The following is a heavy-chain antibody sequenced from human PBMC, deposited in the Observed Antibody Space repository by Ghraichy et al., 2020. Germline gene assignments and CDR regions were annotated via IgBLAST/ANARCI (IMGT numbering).Heavy chain of an antibody. Sequence: GGSLRLSCAASGFRFDDHAMHWVRQRPGKGLEWVSGISWNSFSVGYADSVKGRFTISRDNAKNSLYLEMSGLRPEDTALYFCVRDMAAHFTGEQCHDELTFFYGLDVWGQGTRVTVSS. CDR1: GFRFDDHA. CDR3: VRDMAAHFTGEQCHDELTFFYGLDV. V-gene: IGHV3-9*01. J-gene: IGHJ6*02. D-gene: IGHD3-9*01. CDR2: ISWNSFSV.